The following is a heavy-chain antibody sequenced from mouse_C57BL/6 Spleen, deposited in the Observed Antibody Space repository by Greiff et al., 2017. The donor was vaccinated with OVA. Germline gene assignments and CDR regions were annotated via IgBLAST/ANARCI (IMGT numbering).Heavy chain of an antibody. Sequence: QVQLQQSGAELARPGASVKLSCKASGYTFTSSGISWVKQRTGQGLEWIGEIYPRSGNTYYNEKFKGKATLTADTSSSTAYMELRSLTSEDAAVYFCAAAITTVVAPGAMDYWGQGTSVTVSS. CDR3: AAAITTVVAPGAMDY. V-gene: IGHV1-81*01. D-gene: IGHD1-1*01. J-gene: IGHJ4*01. CDR2: IYPRSGNT. CDR1: GYTFTSSG.